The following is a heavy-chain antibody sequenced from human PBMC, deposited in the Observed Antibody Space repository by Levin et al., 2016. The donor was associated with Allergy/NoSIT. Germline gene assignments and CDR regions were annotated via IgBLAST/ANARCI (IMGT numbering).Heavy chain of an antibody. Sequence: WIRQPPGKGLEWVGRIKNKIDGGTTDYAAPVEGRFTISRDDSKNTLYLQMNSLKTEDTAKYYCTTALCGGDCYSRLGVYWGQGTLVTVSS. J-gene: IGHJ4*02. CDR3: TTALCGGDCYSRLGVY. D-gene: IGHD2-21*02. CDR2: IKNKIDGGTT. V-gene: IGHV3-15*01.